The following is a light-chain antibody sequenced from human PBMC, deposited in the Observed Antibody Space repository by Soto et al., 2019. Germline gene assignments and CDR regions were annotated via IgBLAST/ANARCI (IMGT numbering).Light chain of an antibody. J-gene: IGKJ5*01. CDR1: QSISSL. CDR3: QLYNSYPLT. CDR2: KAS. V-gene: IGKV1-5*03. Sequence: DIQMTQSPSTLSASVGDRVTITCRASQSISSLLAWYQQKPGRAPTLLIYKASTLESGVPSRFSGSGSGTEFSLFISSLQPDDSASYYCQLYNSYPLTFGQGTRLEI.